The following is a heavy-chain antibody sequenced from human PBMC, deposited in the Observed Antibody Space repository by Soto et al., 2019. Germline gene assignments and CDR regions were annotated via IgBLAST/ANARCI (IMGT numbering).Heavy chain of an antibody. CDR3: ARAGCDGGSCYTLVGLRYGMDV. J-gene: IGHJ6*02. V-gene: IGHV3-30-3*01. Sequence: GGSLRLSCAASGFTFSSVWMSWVRQAPGKGLEWVAVISYDGNNKYYADSVKGRFTISRDNSKNTLYLQMNSLRAEDTAVYYCARAGCDGGSCYTLVGLRYGMDVWGQGTTVTVS. CDR2: ISYDGNNK. D-gene: IGHD2-15*01. CDR1: GFTFSSVW.